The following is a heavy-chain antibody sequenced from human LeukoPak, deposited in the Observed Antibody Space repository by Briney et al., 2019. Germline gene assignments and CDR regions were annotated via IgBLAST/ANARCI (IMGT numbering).Heavy chain of an antibody. V-gene: IGHV4-38-2*02. CDR3: AREWGDGYSESYYYYYYMDV. J-gene: IGHJ6*03. D-gene: IGHD5-24*01. Sequence: SETLSLTCTVSGYSISTGYYWDWIRQPPGKGLEWIGTFYHGGSTYYNPSLKSRVTISVDTSKNQFSLNLTSVTAADTAVYYCAREWGDGYSESYYYYYYMDVWGKGTTVTVSS. CDR1: GYSISTGYY. CDR2: FYHGGST.